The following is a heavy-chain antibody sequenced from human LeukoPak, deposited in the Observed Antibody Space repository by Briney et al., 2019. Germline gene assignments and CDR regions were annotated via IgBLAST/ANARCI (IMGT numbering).Heavy chain of an antibody. D-gene: IGHD3-22*01. CDR1: GFTYSSYS. J-gene: IGHJ4*02. CDR2: ISSSSSYI. CDR3: ASRSSGYYYDY. V-gene: IGHV3-21*01. Sequence: GGSLRLSCAASGFTYSSYSMSWVRQAPGKGLEWVSSISSSSSYIYYADSVKGRFTISRDNAENSLYLQMNSLRAEDTAVYYCASRSSGYYYDYWGQGTLVTVSS.